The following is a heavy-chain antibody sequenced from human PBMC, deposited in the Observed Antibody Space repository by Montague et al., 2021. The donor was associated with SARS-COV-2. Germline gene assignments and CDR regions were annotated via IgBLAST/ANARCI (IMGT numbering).Heavy chain of an antibody. CDR3: ARGSLYYYDGSGYYDY. J-gene: IGHJ4*02. V-gene: IGHV4-39*01. Sequence: SETLSLPCTVSGDSIRNSDYFWGWIRQPPGKGLEWMGNIYFGGKTYFHPSLKSRVTISVDTSKKQVSLKVRSVTAADTAVYFCARGSLYYYDGSGYYDYWGQGTLVAVSS. D-gene: IGHD3-22*01. CDR1: GDSIRNSDYF. CDR2: IYFGGKT.